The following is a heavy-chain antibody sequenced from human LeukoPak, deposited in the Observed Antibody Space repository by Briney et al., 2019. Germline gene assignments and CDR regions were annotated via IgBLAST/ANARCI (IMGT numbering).Heavy chain of an antibody. CDR3: VRDRSARYLDY. CDR2: IWYDGSNK. Sequence: PGGSLRLSCAASGFTFRNHGMHWVRQAPDEGLEWVAVIWYDGSNKYYGGSVKGRFTISRDNSKNMLYLQINSLRAEDTAVYFCVRDRSARYLDYWGQGTLVTVSS. CDR1: GFTFRNHG. J-gene: IGHJ4*02. V-gene: IGHV3-33*01.